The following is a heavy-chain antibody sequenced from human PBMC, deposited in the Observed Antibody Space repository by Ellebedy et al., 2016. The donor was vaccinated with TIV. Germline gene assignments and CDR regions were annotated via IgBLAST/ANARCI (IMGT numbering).Heavy chain of an antibody. CDR3: ARAGKNYDFWSGYELRDYYYYMDV. D-gene: IGHD3-3*01. V-gene: IGHV4-31*03. CDR2: IYYSGST. J-gene: IGHJ6*03. Sequence: SETLSLTXTVSGGSISSGGYYWSWIRQHPGKGLEWIGYIYYSGSTYYNPSLKSRVTISVDTSKNQFSLKLSSVTAADTAVYYCARAGKNYDFWSGYELRDYYYYMDVWGKGTTVTVSS. CDR1: GGSISSGGYY.